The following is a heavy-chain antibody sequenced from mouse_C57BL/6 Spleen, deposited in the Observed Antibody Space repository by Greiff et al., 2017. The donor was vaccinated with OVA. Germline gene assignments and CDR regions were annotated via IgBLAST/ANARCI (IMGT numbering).Heavy chain of an antibody. CDR1: GYAFTNYL. CDR2: INPGRGGT. J-gene: IGHJ2*01. V-gene: IGHV1-54*01. Sequence: VQLQESGAELVRPGTSVKVSCKASGYAFTNYLIEWVKQRPGQGLEWIGVINPGRGGTNYNEKFKGKATLTADKSSSTAYMQLSSLTSEDSAVYFCARDSNYFYWGQGTTLTVSS. CDR3: ARDSNYFY. D-gene: IGHD2-5*01.